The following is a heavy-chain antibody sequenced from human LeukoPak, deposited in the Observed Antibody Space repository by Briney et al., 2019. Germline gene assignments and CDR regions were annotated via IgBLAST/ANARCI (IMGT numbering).Heavy chain of an antibody. J-gene: IGHJ4*02. D-gene: IGHD5-24*01. CDR1: GFTFSSYW. CDR2: IKQDGSEK. CDR3: AKEMATKGRYFDY. Sequence: GGSLRLSCAASGFTFSSYWMSWVRQAPGKGLEWVANIKQDGSEKYYVDSVKGRFTISRDNSKNTLYLQMNSLRAEDTAVYYCAKEMATKGRYFDYWGQGTLVTVSS. V-gene: IGHV3-7*03.